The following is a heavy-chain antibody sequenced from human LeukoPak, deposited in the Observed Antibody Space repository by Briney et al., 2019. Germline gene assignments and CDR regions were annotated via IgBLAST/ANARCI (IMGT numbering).Heavy chain of an antibody. J-gene: IGHJ3*01. D-gene: IGHD3-3*02. Sequence: GGSLRLSSAASEFSVGSNYMTWVRQAPGKGLEWVSAISGSGSGDSTYYADSVKGRFTISRDNSKNTLYLQMNSLRAEDTAIYYCAKIRAPAYDFWGQGTMVTVSS. CDR1: EFSVGSNY. CDR2: ISGSGSGDST. CDR3: AKIRAPAYDF. V-gene: IGHV3-23*01.